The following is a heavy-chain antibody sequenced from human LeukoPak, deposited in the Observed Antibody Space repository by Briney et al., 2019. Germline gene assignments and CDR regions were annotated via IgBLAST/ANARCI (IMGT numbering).Heavy chain of an antibody. D-gene: IGHD6-13*01. CDR1: GGSISSSSYY. CDR3: ARHTEQQLPYFDY. Sequence: PSETLSLTCTVSGGSISSSSYYWGWIRQPPGKGLEWIGSIYYSGSTYYNPSLKSRVTISADTSKNQFSLKLSSVTAADTAVYYCARHTEQQLPYFDYWGQGTLVTVSS. J-gene: IGHJ4*02. CDR2: IYYSGST. V-gene: IGHV4-39*01.